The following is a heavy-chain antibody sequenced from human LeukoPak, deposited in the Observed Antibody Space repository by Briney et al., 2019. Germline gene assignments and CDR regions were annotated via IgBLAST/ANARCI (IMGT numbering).Heavy chain of an antibody. CDR1: GGTXSSYA. CDR2: IIPIFGTA. J-gene: IGHJ3*02. V-gene: IGHV1-69*01. Sequence: GSSVKVSCKASGGTXSSYAISWVRQVPGQGLEWMGGIIPIFGTANYAQKFQGRVTITADESTSTAYMELSSLRSEDTAVYYCARGTVVTAIGNAFDIWGQGTMVTVSS. D-gene: IGHD2-21*02. CDR3: ARGTVVTAIGNAFDI.